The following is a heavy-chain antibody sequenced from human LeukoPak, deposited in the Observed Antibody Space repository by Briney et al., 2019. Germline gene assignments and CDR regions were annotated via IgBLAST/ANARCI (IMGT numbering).Heavy chain of an antibody. Sequence: GGSLRLSCAVSGFTFSNYNMNWVRQAPGKGLEWVSYISSSSSIIFYADSVKGRFTISRDNAKKSLYLQMNSLRAEDTAVYYCARVYCSSTSCYPTYDAFDIWGQGTMVTVSS. CDR1: GFTFSNYN. V-gene: IGHV3-48*04. J-gene: IGHJ3*02. CDR2: ISSSSSII. D-gene: IGHD2-2*01. CDR3: ARVYCSSTSCYPTYDAFDI.